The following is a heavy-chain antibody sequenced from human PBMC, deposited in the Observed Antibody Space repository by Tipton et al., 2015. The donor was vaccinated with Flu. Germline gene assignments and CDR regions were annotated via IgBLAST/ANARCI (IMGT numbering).Heavy chain of an antibody. J-gene: IGHJ4*02. CDR3: ARHTYAQLGPPYFYF. CDR1: GGSLTNYY. Sequence: GLVKPSETLSLTCSVSGGSLTNYYWSWIRQTPQKGLEWIGYVHHTGKTKFNPSLKSRLVMSGDTSKNQLYLRLTSLTASDTAVYYCARHTYAQLGPPYFYFWGQGTLVTVSS. CDR2: VHHTGKT. D-gene: IGHD7-27*01. V-gene: IGHV4-59*08.